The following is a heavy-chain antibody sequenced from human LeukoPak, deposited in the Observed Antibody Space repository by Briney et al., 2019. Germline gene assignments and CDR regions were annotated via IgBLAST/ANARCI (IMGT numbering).Heavy chain of an antibody. CDR3: ARGITIFGSAGY. V-gene: IGHV4-34*01. D-gene: IGHD3-3*01. Sequence: SETLSLTCAVYGGSFSGYYWSWIRQPPGKGLEWIGEINHSGSTYYNPSLKSRVTISVDTSKNQFSLKLSSVTAADTAVYYCARGITIFGSAGYWGQGTLVTVSS. CDR2: INHSGST. J-gene: IGHJ4*02. CDR1: GGSFSGYY.